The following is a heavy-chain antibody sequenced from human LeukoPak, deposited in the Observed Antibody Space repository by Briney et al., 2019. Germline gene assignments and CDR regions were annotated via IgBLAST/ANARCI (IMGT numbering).Heavy chain of an antibody. Sequence: GRSLRLSCAASGFTFSSYAMHWVRQAPGKGLEWVAVISYDGSNKYYADSVKGRFTISRDNSKNTLYLQMNSLRAEDTAVYYCAREGDYYDSSGYFAPLDYWGQGTLVTVSS. D-gene: IGHD3-22*01. CDR2: ISYDGSNK. V-gene: IGHV3-30-3*01. J-gene: IGHJ4*02. CDR3: AREGDYYDSSGYFAPLDY. CDR1: GFTFSSYA.